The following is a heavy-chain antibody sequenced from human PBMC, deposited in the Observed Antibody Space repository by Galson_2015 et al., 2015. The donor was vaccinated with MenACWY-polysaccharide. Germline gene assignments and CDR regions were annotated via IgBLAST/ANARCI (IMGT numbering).Heavy chain of an antibody. D-gene: IGHD6-19*01. CDR1: GGSINSGGYY. J-gene: IGHJ3*02. CDR3: ARGIEGYSSAWYKAFDI. Sequence: TLSLTCTVSGGSINSGGYYWSWIRQHPGKGLEWIGYIYYSGSTYYNPSLKSRVTISGDTSKNQLSLKLSSVTAADTAVYYCARGIEGYSSAWYKAFDIWGQGTMVTVSS. CDR2: IYYSGST. V-gene: IGHV4-31*03.